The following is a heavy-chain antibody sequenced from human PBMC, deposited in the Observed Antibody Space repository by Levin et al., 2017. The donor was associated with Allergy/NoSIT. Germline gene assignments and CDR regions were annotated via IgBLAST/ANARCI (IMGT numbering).Heavy chain of an antibody. Sequence: GGSLRLSCAASGFTFSNAWMSWVRQAPGKGLEWIGRIKRKTDGGTADYAAPVKGRFTISRDDSKNTLYLQMNSLKTEDTAVYYCSTSLGYCSGISCYFGPIDYWGQGTLVTVSS. V-gene: IGHV3-15*01. CDR1: GFTFSNAW. J-gene: IGHJ4*02. CDR3: STSLGYCSGISCYFGPIDY. CDR2: IKRKTDGGTA. D-gene: IGHD2-15*01.